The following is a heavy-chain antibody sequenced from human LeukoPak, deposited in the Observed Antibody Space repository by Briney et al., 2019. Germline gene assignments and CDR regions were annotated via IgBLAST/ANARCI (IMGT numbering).Heavy chain of an antibody. J-gene: IGHJ4*02. Sequence: SETLSLTCTVSGGSISSSSYYWGWIRQPPGKGLEWIGSIYYSGSTYYNPSLKSRVTISVDTSKNQFSLKLSSVTAADTAVYYCARHQGGMTTVTVVDYWGQGTLVTVSS. CDR2: IYYSGST. V-gene: IGHV4-39*01. CDR1: GGSISSSSYY. D-gene: IGHD4-17*01. CDR3: ARHQGGMTTVTVVDY.